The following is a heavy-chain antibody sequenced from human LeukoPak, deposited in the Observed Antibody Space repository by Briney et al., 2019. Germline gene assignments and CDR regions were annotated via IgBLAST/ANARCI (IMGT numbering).Heavy chain of an antibody. CDR3: ARDRDSSSWYGYFQH. V-gene: IGHV3-64*04. CDR2: ISSNGGST. Sequence: GGSLRLSCSASGFTFSSYAMHWVRQAPGKGLEYVSAISSNGGSTYYADSVKGRFTISRDNSKNTLYLQMNSLRAEDTAVYYCARDRDSSSWYGYFQHWGQGTLVTVSS. CDR1: GFTFSSYA. J-gene: IGHJ1*01. D-gene: IGHD6-13*01.